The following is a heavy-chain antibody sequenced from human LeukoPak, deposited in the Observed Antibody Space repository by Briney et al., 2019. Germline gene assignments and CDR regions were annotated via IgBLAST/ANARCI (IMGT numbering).Heavy chain of an antibody. V-gene: IGHV3-30*02. CDR1: GFTFGSYG. J-gene: IGHJ5*02. Sequence: GGSLRLSCAASGFTFGSYGMHWVRQAPGKGLEWVTFIRSDGSNKYYADSVKGRFTISRDNSKNTLYLQMNSLRAEDTAVYYCAKDDYGDFRPNWFDPWGQGTLVTVSS. D-gene: IGHD4-17*01. CDR2: IRSDGSNK. CDR3: AKDDYGDFRPNWFDP.